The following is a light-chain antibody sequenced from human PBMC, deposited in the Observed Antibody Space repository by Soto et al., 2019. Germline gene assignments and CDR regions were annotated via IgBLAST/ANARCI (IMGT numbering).Light chain of an antibody. CDR1: QGVSSY. CDR2: DAS. CDR3: QQRSDWPLT. Sequence: EIVLTQSPATLSLSPGKRATLSCRPCQGVSSYFAWYQQKPGQAPRLLIYDASNRATGIPARFSGSGSGTDFTLTISSLEPEDFAVYYCQQRSDWPLTFAQGTKV. V-gene: IGKV3-11*01. J-gene: IGKJ1*01.